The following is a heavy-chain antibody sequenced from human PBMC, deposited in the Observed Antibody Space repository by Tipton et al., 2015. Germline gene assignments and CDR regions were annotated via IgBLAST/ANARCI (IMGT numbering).Heavy chain of an antibody. V-gene: IGHV6-1*01. CDR1: GDSVSNNSAA. CDR2: TYYRSKWYN. J-gene: IGHJ5*02. Sequence: GLVKPSQTLSLTCAISGDSVSNNSAAWNWIRQSPSRGLEWLGRTYYRSKWYNDYAVSVKGRVIIDPDTSKNQFSLQLNSVTPEDTAVYFCARGTPISAGYNWFDPWGQGTLVTVSS. D-gene: IGHD6-13*01. CDR3: ARGTPISAGYNWFDP.